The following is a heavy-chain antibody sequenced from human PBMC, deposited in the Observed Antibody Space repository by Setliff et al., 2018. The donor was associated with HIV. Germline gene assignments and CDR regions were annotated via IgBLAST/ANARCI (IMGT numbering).Heavy chain of an antibody. CDR1: TESLTRYD. V-gene: IGHV4-34*01. D-gene: IGHD1-26*01. CDR2: IDDSGSI. Sequence: PSETLSLTCAVYTESLTRYDWAWIRQSPEKGLEWIGEIDDSGSIIYNPSLQSRVTMSVDTSKNQFSLKLSSVTAADTAVYYCARQGGATPEPWGQGTLVTVSS. J-gene: IGHJ4*02. CDR3: ARQGGATPEP.